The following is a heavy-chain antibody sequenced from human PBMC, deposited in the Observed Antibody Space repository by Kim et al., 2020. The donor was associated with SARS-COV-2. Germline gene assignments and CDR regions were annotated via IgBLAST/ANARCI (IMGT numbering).Heavy chain of an antibody. CDR2: INPSGGST. V-gene: IGHV1-46*01. CDR3: ARSAHKDCGGDCHGY. Sequence: ASVKVSCKASGYTFTSYYMHWVRQAPGQGLEWMGIINPSGGSTSYAQKFQGRVTMTRDTSTSTVYMELSSLRSEDTAVYYCARSAHKDCGGDCHGYWGQGTLVTVSS. CDR1: GYTFTSYY. J-gene: IGHJ4*02. D-gene: IGHD2-21*01.